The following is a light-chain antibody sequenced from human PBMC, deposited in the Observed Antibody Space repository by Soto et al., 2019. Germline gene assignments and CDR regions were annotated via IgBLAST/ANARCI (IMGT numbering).Light chain of an antibody. J-gene: IGKJ4*01. V-gene: IGKV3-20*01. Sequence: EIVLTQSPGTLSLSPGERATLSCRASQSVSSSYLAWYQQKPGQAPRLLIYGASSRATGIPDRFSGSGSGTYLTLTISRLEPYDFAVYCCQQYGRPPLTFGGGTKVEIK. CDR2: GAS. CDR1: QSVSSSY. CDR3: QQYGRPPLT.